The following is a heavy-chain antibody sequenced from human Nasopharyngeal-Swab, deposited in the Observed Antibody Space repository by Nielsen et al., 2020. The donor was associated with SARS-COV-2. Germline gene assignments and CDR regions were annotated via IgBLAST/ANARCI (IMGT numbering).Heavy chain of an antibody. J-gene: IGHJ4*02. D-gene: IGHD5-24*01. V-gene: IGHV4-34*01. Sequence: SETLSLTCAVYGGSFSGYYWSWIRQPPGKGLEWIGEINHSGSTNYNPSLKSRVTISVDTSKNQFSLKLSSVTAADTAVYYCARDGHNSRGYWGQGTLVTVPS. CDR2: INHSGST. CDR1: GGSFSGYY. CDR3: ARDGHNSRGY.